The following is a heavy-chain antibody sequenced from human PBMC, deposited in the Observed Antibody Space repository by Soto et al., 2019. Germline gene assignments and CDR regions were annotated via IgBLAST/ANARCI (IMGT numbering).Heavy chain of an antibody. J-gene: IGHJ6*02. CDR1: GYTFTSYY. D-gene: IGHD2-21*02. Sequence: GASVKVSCKASGYTFTSYYMHWVRQAPGQGLEWMGIINPSGGSTSYAQKFQGRVTMTRDTPTSTVYTELSSLRSEDTAVYYCARGNCGGDCYSQSSGYYYYGMDVWGQGTTVTVSS. V-gene: IGHV1-46*01. CDR2: INPSGGST. CDR3: ARGNCGGDCYSQSSGYYYYGMDV.